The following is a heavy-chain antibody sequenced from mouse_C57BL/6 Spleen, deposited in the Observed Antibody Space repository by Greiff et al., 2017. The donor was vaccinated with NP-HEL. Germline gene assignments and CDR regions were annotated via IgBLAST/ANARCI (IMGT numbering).Heavy chain of an antibody. V-gene: IGHV1-82*01. D-gene: IGHD3-3*01. Sequence: QVQLKQSGPELVKPGASVKISCKASGYAFSSSWMNWVKQRPGKGLEWIGRIYPGDGDTNYNGKFKGKATLTADKSSSTAYMQLSSLASEDSAVYFCASGGPFDYWGQGTTLTVSS. CDR2: IYPGDGDT. CDR3: ASGGPFDY. J-gene: IGHJ2*01. CDR1: GYAFSSSW.